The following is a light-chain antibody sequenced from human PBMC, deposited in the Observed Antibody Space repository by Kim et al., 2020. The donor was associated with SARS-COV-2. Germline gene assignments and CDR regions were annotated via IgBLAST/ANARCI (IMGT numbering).Light chain of an antibody. J-gene: IGLJ1*01. CDR2: RDS. Sequence: VALGKTARITCGGNNIGSKNVHWYQQKQGQAPVLVIYRDSNRPSGIRERFSGSNSGNTATLTISRAQAGDEADYYCQVWDSSTYVFGTGTKVTVL. CDR1: NIGSKN. V-gene: IGLV3-9*01. CDR3: QVWDSSTYV.